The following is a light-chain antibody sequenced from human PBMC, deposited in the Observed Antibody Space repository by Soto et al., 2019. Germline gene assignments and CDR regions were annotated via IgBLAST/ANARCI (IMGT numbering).Light chain of an antibody. V-gene: IGKV3-20*01. J-gene: IGKJ1*01. CDR1: QSVSSTY. CDR3: QQYGSSPRT. CDR2: GAS. Sequence: EIVLTQSPGTLSLSPGERATLSCRASQSVSSTYLAWYQQKPGQAPRLVIYGASSRATGIPDRFSGSGSGTDFTLTISRLEPEDFAVYYCQQYGSSPRTFGQETKVEIK.